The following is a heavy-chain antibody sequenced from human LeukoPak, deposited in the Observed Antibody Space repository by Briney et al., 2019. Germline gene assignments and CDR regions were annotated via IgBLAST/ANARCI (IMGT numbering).Heavy chain of an antibody. J-gene: IGHJ6*03. CDR1: GGSFSGYY. CDR3: ARETFGELVSYYMDV. CDR2: INHSGST. V-gene: IGHV4-34*01. D-gene: IGHD3-10*01. Sequence: PSETLSLTCAVYGGSFSGYYWSWIRQPPGKGLEWIGEINHSGSTNYNPSLKSRVTISVDTSKNQFSLKLSSVTAADTAVYYCARETFGELVSYYMDVWGKGTTVTISS.